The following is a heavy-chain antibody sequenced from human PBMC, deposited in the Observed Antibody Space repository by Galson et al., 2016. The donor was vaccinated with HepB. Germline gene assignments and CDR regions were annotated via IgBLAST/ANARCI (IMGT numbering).Heavy chain of an antibody. D-gene: IGHD6-13*01. CDR1: GYIFTSYW. J-gene: IGHJ4*02. CDR3: ARYLSRYSSSWFLVPGRNYFDY. CDR2: IYPGDSET. Sequence: SGAEVKKPGESLNISCKGSGYIFTSYWIGWVRQMPGKGLEWMGLIYPGDSETRYSPSFQGRVTISADKSISTAYLQWSNLRASDTAMYYCARYLSRYSSSWFLVPGRNYFDYWGQGTLVTVSS. V-gene: IGHV5-51*01.